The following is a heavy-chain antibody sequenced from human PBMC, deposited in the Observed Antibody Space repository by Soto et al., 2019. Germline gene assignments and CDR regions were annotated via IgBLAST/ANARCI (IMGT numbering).Heavy chain of an antibody. CDR2: ISPYDGST. D-gene: IGHD6-25*01. CDR1: GFTFTNYF. CDR3: ARGDGRGGSGFYYYCGRDV. J-gene: IGHJ6*02. Sequence: QVQLVQSGAEVKKPGASVKVSCKASGFTFTNYFFHWVRQAPRQGLAWMGIISPYDGSTNYVQRLQGSVTRTSDTSTSKVYRELSGLRSEDTAVYYCARGDGRGGSGFYYYCGRDVWGHGTTVTVSS. V-gene: IGHV1-46*01.